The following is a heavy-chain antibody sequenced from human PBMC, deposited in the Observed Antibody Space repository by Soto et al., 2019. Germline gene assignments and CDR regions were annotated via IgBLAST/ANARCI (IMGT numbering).Heavy chain of an antibody. CDR1: GYTFRLYF. CDR2: FNPAGGGT. Sequence: QVQMVQSGAEVRKTGASVTVSCKASGYTFRLYFVHWVRQAPGGGLEWMGTFNPAGGGTNYAQKFQGRLTMTGDTSTSTAYMELIGLTSDDSALYYCVRGDFRNGFDYWGQGTLVTVSS. CDR3: VRGDFRNGFDY. J-gene: IGHJ4*02. D-gene: IGHD2-8*01. V-gene: IGHV1-46*01.